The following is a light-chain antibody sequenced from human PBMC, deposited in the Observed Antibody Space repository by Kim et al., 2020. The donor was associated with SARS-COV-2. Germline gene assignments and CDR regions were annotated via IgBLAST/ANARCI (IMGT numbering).Light chain of an antibody. Sequence: RQTATLTCRVNNNNGGNYGAAWLQQHQGHPPRLLSYKNTNRPSGVAERFSASRSGNTASLTITGLQPDDEADYYCAAWDSSVSDVVFGGGTQLTVL. J-gene: IGLJ2*01. CDR1: NNNGGNYG. CDR3: AAWDSSVSDVV. CDR2: KNT. V-gene: IGLV10-54*04.